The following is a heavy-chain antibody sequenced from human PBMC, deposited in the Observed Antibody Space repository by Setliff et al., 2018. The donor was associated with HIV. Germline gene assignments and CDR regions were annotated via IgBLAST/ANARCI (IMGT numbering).Heavy chain of an antibody. D-gene: IGHD6-13*01. CDR1: GDSISNGNFY. Sequence: SETLSLTCTVSGDSISNGNFYWSWIRQSAGKGLEWFGHIYRTGSANYNPSLKSRLTISVDTSKNQFSLKPTSVTAADTAVYYCARTTSLFPGMAAAQPWYYYYYMDVWGKGTTVTVSS. J-gene: IGHJ6*03. CDR2: IYRTGSA. V-gene: IGHV4-61*09. CDR3: ARTTSLFPGMAAAQPWYYYYYMDV.